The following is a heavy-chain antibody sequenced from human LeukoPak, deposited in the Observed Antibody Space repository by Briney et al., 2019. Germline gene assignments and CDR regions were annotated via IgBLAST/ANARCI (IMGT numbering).Heavy chain of an antibody. CDR1: GFIFKNYA. J-gene: IGHJ3*02. Sequence: GGSLRLSCAASGFIFKNYAMSWVRQAPGKGLEWVSIISGTSDTTRYGDSVRGRFTTSRDNPRNNLYLQMNSLRVDDTAVYYCAKADATIGGAFDIWGQGTMVTVSS. D-gene: IGHD3-3*01. V-gene: IGHV3-23*01. CDR2: ISGTSDTT. CDR3: AKADATIGGAFDI.